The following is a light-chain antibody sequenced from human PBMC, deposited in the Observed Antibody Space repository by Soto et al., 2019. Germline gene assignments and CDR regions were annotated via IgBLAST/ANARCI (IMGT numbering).Light chain of an antibody. CDR3: QQCDNLPLT. J-gene: IGKJ4*01. CDR2: DAS. CDR1: RDISKY. V-gene: IGKV1-33*01. Sequence: DIQMTQSQSSLSASVGDRVTITGQASRDISKYLNWYLQKPGKAPKLLIYDASNLETGVPSRFSGNGSGTDFTFTISRLQPEDVATYYCQQCDNLPLTFGGGTKVDIK.